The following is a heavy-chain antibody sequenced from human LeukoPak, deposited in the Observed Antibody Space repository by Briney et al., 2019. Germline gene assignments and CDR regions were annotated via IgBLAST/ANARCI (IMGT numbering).Heavy chain of an antibody. J-gene: IGHJ4*02. CDR2: ISAYNGNT. CDR1: GFTFTSYG. CDR3: ARGGFTLDY. V-gene: IGHV1-18*01. Sequence: GGSLRLSCAASGFTFTSYGLSWVRQAPGQGLEWMGWISAYNGNTNYAQNLQGRVTMTTDTSTSTAYMELRSLRSDDTAVYYCARGGFTLDYWGQGTLVTVSS.